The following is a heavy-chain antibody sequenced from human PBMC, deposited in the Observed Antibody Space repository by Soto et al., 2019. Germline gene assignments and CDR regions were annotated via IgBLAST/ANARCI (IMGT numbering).Heavy chain of an antibody. J-gene: IGHJ6*02. CDR1: GGNSSSFY. V-gene: IGHV4-4*07. CDR3: ARDRRKDYYYGMAV. Sequence: SETRSLTCSVSGGNSSSFYWSWIRQPAGKGLEWIGRLYTSGSTNYNPSLKSRVTMSVDTSKNQFSLKLSSVTAADTAVYYCARDRRKDYYYGMAVWGQGTTVTVSS. CDR2: LYTSGST.